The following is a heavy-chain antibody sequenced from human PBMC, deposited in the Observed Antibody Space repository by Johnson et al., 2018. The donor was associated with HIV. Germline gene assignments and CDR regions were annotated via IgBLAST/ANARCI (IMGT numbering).Heavy chain of an antibody. CDR3: ARGTPGDYDSSGYYRGSEAFDI. V-gene: IGHV3-66*01. CDR2: IYSGGST. Sequence: MQLVESGGGVVQPGRSLRLSCAASGFTFSSYALHWVRQAPGKGLQWVAVIYSGGSTYYADSVKGRFTISRDNSKNTLYLQMNSLRAEDTAVYYCARGTPGDYDSSGYYRGSEAFDIWGQGTMVTVSS. CDR1: GFTFSSYA. J-gene: IGHJ3*02. D-gene: IGHD3-22*01.